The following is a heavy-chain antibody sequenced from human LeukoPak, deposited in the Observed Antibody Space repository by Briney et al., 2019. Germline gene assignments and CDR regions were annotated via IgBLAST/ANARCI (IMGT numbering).Heavy chain of an antibody. CDR1: GFTFSSYG. J-gene: IGHJ6*02. V-gene: IGHV3-30*18. CDR3: AKDYYGSGSYYNPWHYYYGMDV. CDR2: ISYDGSNK. D-gene: IGHD3-10*01. Sequence: GGSLRLSCAASGFTFSSYGMHWVRQAPGKGLEWVAVISYDGSNKYYADSVKGRFTISRDNSKNTLYLQMNSLRAEDTAVYYCAKDYYGSGSYYNPWHYYYGMDVWGQGTTVTVSS.